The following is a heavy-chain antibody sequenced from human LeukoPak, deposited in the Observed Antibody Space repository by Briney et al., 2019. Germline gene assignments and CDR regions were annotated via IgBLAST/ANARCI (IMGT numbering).Heavy chain of an antibody. V-gene: IGHV4-59*08. CDR2: IYYSGNT. Sequence: PSETLSRTCTVSGGSISGDHWNWIRQPPGKGLEWIGNIYYSGNTNYNPSLKSRVTISVDTSKNQFSLKLSSVTAADTAVYYCARRNDFDIWGQGTMVTVSS. CDR3: ARRNDFDI. J-gene: IGHJ3*02. CDR1: GGSISGDH.